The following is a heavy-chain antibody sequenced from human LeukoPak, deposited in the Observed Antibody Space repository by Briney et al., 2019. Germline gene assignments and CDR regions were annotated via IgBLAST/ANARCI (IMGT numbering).Heavy chain of an antibody. D-gene: IGHD6-6*01. CDR1: GFIFSSYW. CDR3: ARIGYSSSSNDY. V-gene: IGHV3-7*01. Sequence: GGPLRLSCSVSGFIFSSYWMSWVRQAPGKGLEWVANIKQDGSQIYYVDSLKGRFTISRDNAKNSLYLQMNSLRAEDTALYYCARIGYSSSSNDYWGQGTLVTVSS. CDR2: IKQDGSQI. J-gene: IGHJ4*02.